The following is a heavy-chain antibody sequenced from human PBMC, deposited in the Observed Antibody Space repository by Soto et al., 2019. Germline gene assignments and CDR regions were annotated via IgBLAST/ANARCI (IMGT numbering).Heavy chain of an antibody. V-gene: IGHV3-23*01. D-gene: IGHD6-13*01. CDR1: GFTFSSYA. J-gene: IGHJ5*02. Sequence: GGSLRLSCAASGFTFSSYAMSWVRQAPGKGLEWVSAISGSGGSTYYADSVKGRFTISRDNSKNTLYLQMNSLRAEDTAVYYCAKDDLGSSSWYSPPQNWFDPWGQGTLVTVS. CDR2: ISGSGGST. CDR3: AKDDLGSSSWYSPPQNWFDP.